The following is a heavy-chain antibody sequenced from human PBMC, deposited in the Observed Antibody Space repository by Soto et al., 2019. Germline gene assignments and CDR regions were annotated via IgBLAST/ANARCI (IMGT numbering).Heavy chain of an antibody. CDR1: GGSISSGDYY. D-gene: IGHD3-10*01. CDR2: IYYSGST. V-gene: IGHV4-30-4*01. J-gene: IGHJ6*02. CDR3: ARERVYGSGSYNLYGMDV. Sequence: ASETLSLTCTVSGGSISSGDYYWSWIRQPPGKGLEWIGYIYYSGSTYYNPSLKSRVTISVDTSKNQFSLKLSSVTAADTAVYYCARERVYGSGSYNLYGMDVWGQGTTVTVS.